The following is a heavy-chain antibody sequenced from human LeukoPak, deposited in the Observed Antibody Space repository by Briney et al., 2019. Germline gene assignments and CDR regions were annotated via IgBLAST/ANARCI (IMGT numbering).Heavy chain of an antibody. D-gene: IGHD4-17*01. CDR1: GFTFSDYY. CDR2: ISDSGGST. CDR3: AKDPSTVTTPWFDP. Sequence: GGSLRLSCAASGFTFSDYYMSWIRQAPGKGLEWVSAISDSGGSTYYADSVKGRFTISRDNSKNTLYLQMNSLRAEDTAVYYCAKDPSTVTTPWFDPWGQGTLVTVSS. V-gene: IGHV3-23*01. J-gene: IGHJ5*02.